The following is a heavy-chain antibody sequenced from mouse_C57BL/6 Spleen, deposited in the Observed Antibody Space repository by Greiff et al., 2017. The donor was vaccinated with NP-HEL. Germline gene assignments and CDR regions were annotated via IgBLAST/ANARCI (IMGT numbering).Heavy chain of an antibody. J-gene: IGHJ2*01. D-gene: IGHD2-12*01. Sequence: QVQLQQPGAELVRPGASVKLSCKASGYTFTSYWMDWVKQRPGQGLEWIGNIYPSDSETDYNQKFTDKATLTVDKSASTAYMYLSSLTSEDSAVYYCASREGFTYYFDYWGQGTTLTVSS. CDR3: ASREGFTYYFDY. V-gene: IGHV1-61*01. CDR2: IYPSDSET. CDR1: GYTFTSYW.